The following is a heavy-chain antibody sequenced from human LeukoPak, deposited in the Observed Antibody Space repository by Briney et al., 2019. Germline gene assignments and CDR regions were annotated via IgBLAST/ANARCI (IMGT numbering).Heavy chain of an antibody. J-gene: IGHJ3*02. CDR1: GFTFSSYG. CDR2: ISYDGSNK. D-gene: IGHD3-22*01. CDR3: AKTNMIRALDI. V-gene: IGHV3-30*18. Sequence: GGSLRLSCAASGFTFSSYGMHWVRQAPGKGLEWVAVISYDGSNKYYADSVKGRFTISRDNSKNTLYLQMNSLRAEDTAVYYCAKTNMIRALDIWGQGTMVTVSS.